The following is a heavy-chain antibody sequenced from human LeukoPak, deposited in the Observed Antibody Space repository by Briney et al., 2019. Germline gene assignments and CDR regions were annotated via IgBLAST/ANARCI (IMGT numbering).Heavy chain of an antibody. CDR3: ARGLSIAAAGVFDY. CDR2: IYTSGST. V-gene: IGHV4-59*10. CDR1: GGSFSGYY. D-gene: IGHD6-13*01. J-gene: IGHJ4*02. Sequence: PSETLSLTCAVYGGSFSGYYWSWIRQPAGKGLEWIGRIYTSGSTNYNPSLKSRVTISVDKSKNQFSLKLSSVTAADTAVYYCARGLSIAAAGVFDYWGQGTLVTVSS.